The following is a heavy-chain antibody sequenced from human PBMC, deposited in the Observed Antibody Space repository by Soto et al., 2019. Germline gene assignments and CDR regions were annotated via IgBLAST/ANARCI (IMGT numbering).Heavy chain of an antibody. D-gene: IGHD3-10*01. V-gene: IGHV4-59*01. CDR1: GGSISSYY. CDR3: ARDYYGSGEYYYYGMDV. J-gene: IGHJ6*02. CDR2: IYNRGST. Sequence: SETLSLTCTVSGGSISSYYWSWIRQPPGKGLEWIGYIYNRGSTNYNPSLKSRVTISVDTSNKQFSLKLSSVTAADTAVYYCARDYYGSGEYYYYGMDVWGQGTTVTVSS.